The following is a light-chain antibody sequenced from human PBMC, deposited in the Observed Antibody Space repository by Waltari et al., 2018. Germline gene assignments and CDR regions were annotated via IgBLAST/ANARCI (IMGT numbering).Light chain of an antibody. CDR1: QGGRSY. V-gene: IGKV3-11*01. J-gene: IGKJ4*01. CDR3: QQRSHWPPIT. CDR2: DAS. Sequence: EIVWTQSPATLSLSPVGRATLSCRAGQGGRSYLAWYQHKPGQAPRLLIYDASNKATCIPPRFSGSGAVTQFTLTISSLEPEDFAVYYCQQRSHWPPITFGGGTKVEIK.